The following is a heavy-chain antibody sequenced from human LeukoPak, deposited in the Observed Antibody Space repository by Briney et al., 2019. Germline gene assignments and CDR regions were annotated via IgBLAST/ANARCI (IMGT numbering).Heavy chain of an antibody. Sequence: ASVKVSCKASVYTFTSDYMHWVRQAPGQGLEWVGIINPSGGSTSYAQKFQGRVTMTRDTTTSTVYMELSSLRSEDTAVYYCARDSTLYGSGSYSNDEYFQHWGQGTLVTVSS. CDR1: VYTFTSDY. D-gene: IGHD3-10*01. CDR2: INPSGGST. V-gene: IGHV1-46*03. CDR3: ARDSTLYGSGSYSNDEYFQH. J-gene: IGHJ1*01.